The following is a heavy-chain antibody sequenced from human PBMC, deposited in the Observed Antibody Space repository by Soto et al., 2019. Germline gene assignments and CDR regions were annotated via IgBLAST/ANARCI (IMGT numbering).Heavy chain of an antibody. D-gene: IGHD3-22*01. CDR1: GYTFTTFA. J-gene: IGHJ4*02. V-gene: IGHV1-3*01. CDR3: AEDTSGYYY. CDR2: VNAGTGNV. Sequence: ASVKVSCKASGYTFTTFAIHWVRQAPGQGLEWMGWVNAGTGNVQYSQNFQDRVTFTRDTSASTAYMELSSLGFEDTAVYYCAEDTSGYYYWGKGTPVTVSS.